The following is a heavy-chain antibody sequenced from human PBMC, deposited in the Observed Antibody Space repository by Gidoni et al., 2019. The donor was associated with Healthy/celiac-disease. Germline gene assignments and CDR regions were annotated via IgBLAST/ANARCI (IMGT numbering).Heavy chain of an antibody. J-gene: IGHJ4*02. Sequence: QVQLVESGGGVVQPGRSLRLSCAASGFTFGSYGMHWVRQAPGKGLEWVAVISYDGSNKYYADSVKGRFTISRDNSKNTLYLQMNSLRAEDTAVYYCAKDQVRVVPAAPFDYWGQGTLVTVSS. CDR3: AKDQVRVVPAAPFDY. CDR2: ISYDGSNK. D-gene: IGHD2-2*01. V-gene: IGHV3-30*18. CDR1: GFTFGSYG.